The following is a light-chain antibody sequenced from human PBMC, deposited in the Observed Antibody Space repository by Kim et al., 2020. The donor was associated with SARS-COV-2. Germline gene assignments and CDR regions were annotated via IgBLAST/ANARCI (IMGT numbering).Light chain of an antibody. V-gene: IGKV1-5*01. CDR1: QSISSW. J-gene: IGKJ2*01. CDR3: QQYNSYSPT. CDR2: DAS. Sequence: DIQMTQSPSTLSASVGDRVTITCRASQSISSWLAWYQQKPGKAPKLLIYDASSLESGVPSRFSGSGSGTEFTLTISSLQPDDFATYYCQQYNSYSPTFGQVTKLEI.